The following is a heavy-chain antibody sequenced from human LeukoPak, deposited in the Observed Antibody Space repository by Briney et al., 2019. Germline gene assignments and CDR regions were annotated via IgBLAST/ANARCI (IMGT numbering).Heavy chain of an antibody. D-gene: IGHD3-22*01. CDR1: GFTFSRSS. CDR3: AKLKSALIVVGA. V-gene: IGHV3-23*01. CDR2: MSGAGDIA. J-gene: IGHJ5*02. Sequence: PGGSLRLSSAASGFTFSRSSLSWVRQAPGQGLEWVSSMSGAGDIAHYAESVRGRFTISRDNSRNTLYLQMNSLRADDTAVYYCAKLKSALIVVGAWGQGIRVAVSS.